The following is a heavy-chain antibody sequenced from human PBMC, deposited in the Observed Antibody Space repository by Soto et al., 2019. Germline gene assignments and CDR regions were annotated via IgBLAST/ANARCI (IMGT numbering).Heavy chain of an antibody. Sequence: EVQLVESGGGLVKPGGSLRLSCAASGFNFNSYTINWVRQAPGKRLEWLSSISSSGYIFSTASVRGRFTISRVNAKTSVLMQISSMRAEKTDVYLCERDCRGGSWYPGMDVLGAGNTVPVSS. CDR3: ERDCRGGSWYPGMDV. J-gene: IGHJ6*04. CDR1: GFNFNSYT. D-gene: IGHD2-15*01. CDR2: ISSSGYI. V-gene: IGHV3-21*01.